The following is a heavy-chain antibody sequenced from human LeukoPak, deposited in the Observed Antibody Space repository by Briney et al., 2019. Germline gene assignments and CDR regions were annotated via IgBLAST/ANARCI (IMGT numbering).Heavy chain of an antibody. J-gene: IGHJ3*02. CDR1: GDSVSSNSAA. Sequence: SQTLSLTCAISGDSVSSNSAAWNWIRQSPSRGLEWLGRTYYRSNWYSDYAISMKGRITINPDTSKNQFSLQLNSVTPEDTAVFYWEKYYGDAFVIWGQGTMSPSLQ. CDR3: EKYYGDAFVI. CDR2: TYYRSNWYS. D-gene: IGHD3-3*01. V-gene: IGHV6-1*01.